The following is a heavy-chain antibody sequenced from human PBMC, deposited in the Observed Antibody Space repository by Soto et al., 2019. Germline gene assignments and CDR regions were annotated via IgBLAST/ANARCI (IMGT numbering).Heavy chain of an antibody. J-gene: IGHJ4*02. CDR1: GFSLSTSGVG. Sequence: GSGPTLVNPTQTLTLTCTFSGFSLSTSGVGVGWIRQPPGKALEWLALIYWNDDKRYSPSLKSRLTITKDTSKNQVVLTMTNMDPVDTATYYCAHTLGELLHLVYFDCWGQGTLGTLFS. V-gene: IGHV2-5*01. CDR2: IYWNDDK. D-gene: IGHD3-10*01. CDR3: AHTLGELLHLVYFDC.